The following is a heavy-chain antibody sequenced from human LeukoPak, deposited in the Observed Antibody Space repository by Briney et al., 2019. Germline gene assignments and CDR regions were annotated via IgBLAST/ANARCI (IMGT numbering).Heavy chain of an antibody. CDR3: ARGRGYSYGQRAFDI. V-gene: IGHV1-8*02. D-gene: IGHD5-18*01. CDR2: MNPNSGNT. Sequence: ASVKVSCKASGYTFTSYGISWVRQAPGQGLEWMGWMNPNSGNTGYAQKFQGRVTMTRNTSISTAYMELSSLRSEDTAVYYCARGRGYSYGQRAFDIWGQGTMVTVSS. CDR1: GYTFTSYG. J-gene: IGHJ3*02.